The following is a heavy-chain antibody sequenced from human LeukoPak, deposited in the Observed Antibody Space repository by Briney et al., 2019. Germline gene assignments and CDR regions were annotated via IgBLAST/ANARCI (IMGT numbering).Heavy chain of an antibody. V-gene: IGHV3-23*01. CDR2: ISGSGGST. D-gene: IGHD1-26*01. J-gene: IGHJ6*02. CDR3: AKGELLGGYYYYSGMDV. Sequence: GSLRLSCAASGFTFSSYAMSWVRQAPGKGLEWVSAISGSGGSTYYADSVKGRFTISRDNSKNTLYLQMNSLRAEDTAVYYCAKGELLGGYYYYSGMDVWGQGTTVTVSS. CDR1: GFTFSSYA.